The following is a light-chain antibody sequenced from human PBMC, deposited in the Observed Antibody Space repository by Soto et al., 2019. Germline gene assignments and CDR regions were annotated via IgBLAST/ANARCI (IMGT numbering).Light chain of an antibody. J-gene: IGKJ3*01. V-gene: IGKV4-1*01. Sequence: DSLRTRSPYSLSVSMGARATINCKSSQSVLYSSNNKNYLAWYQQKPGQPPKLLIYWASTRESGVPDRFSGSGSGTDFTLTISSLQAEDVAVYYCQQYYSTPFTFGPGTKVDI. CDR2: WAS. CDR1: QSVLYSSNNKNY. CDR3: QQYYSTPFT.